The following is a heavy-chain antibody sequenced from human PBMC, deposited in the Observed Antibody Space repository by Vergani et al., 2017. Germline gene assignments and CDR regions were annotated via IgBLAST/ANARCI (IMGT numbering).Heavy chain of an antibody. J-gene: IGHJ6*02. V-gene: IGHV3-21*01. CDR2: ISSSSSYI. CDR3: ARDLRPDYDILTGYPYYYYYYGMDV. Sequence: EVQLVESGGGLVKPGGSLRLSCAASGFTFSSYSMNWVRQAPGKGLEWVSSISSSSSYIYYADSVKGRFTISRDNAKNSLYLQMNSLRADDTAVYYCARDLRPDYDILTGYPYYYYYYGMDVWGQG. CDR1: GFTFSSYS. D-gene: IGHD3-9*01.